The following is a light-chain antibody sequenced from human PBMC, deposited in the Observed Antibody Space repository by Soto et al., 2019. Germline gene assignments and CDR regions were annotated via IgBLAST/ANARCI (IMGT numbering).Light chain of an antibody. V-gene: IGKV1-27*01. J-gene: IGKJ1*01. CDR2: AAS. CDR3: QKYNSAPRT. CDR1: QGISNY. Sequence: DIQMTQSPSSLSASVGDRVTITCRASQGISNYLAWYQQKPGKVPKLLIYAASTLQSGVPSRFSGSGSGTDFKLTISSLKPEDVATYYCQKYNSAPRTFGQGTKVEIK.